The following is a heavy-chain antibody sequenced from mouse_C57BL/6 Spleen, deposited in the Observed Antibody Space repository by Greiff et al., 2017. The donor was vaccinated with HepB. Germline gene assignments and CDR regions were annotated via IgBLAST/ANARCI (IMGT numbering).Heavy chain of an antibody. V-gene: IGHV3-6*01. CDR3: AREVLRSYYAMDY. CDR2: ISYDGSN. J-gene: IGHJ4*01. D-gene: IGHD1-1*01. CDR1: GYSITSGYY. Sequence: DVKLQESGPGLVKPSQSLSLTCSVTGYSITSGYYWNWIRQFPGNKLEWMGYISYDGSNNYNPSLKNRISITRDTSKNQFFLKLNSVTTEDTATYYCAREVLRSYYAMDYWGQGTSVTVSS.